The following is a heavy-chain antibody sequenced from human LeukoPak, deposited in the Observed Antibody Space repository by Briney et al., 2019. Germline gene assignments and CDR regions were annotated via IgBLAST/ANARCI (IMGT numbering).Heavy chain of an antibody. V-gene: IGHV4-4*07. CDR3: AGYSAPGGWGVFDN. J-gene: IGHJ4*02. CDR1: GGSISSYY. Sequence: PSETLSLTCTVSGGSISSYYWSWIRQPAGKGLEWIGRIYTSGSTNYNPSLKSRVTMSVDTSKNQFSLKLSSVTAADTAVYYCAGYSAPGGWGVFDNWGRGILVTVSS. CDR2: IYTSGST. D-gene: IGHD3-10*01.